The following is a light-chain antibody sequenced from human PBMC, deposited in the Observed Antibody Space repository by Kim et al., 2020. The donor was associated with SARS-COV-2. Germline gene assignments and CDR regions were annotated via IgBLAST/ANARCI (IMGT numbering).Light chain of an antibody. CDR2: GNS. CDR1: RSNIGAADD. CDR3: QSSDSSLSGSGV. V-gene: IGLV1-40*01. J-gene: IGLJ1*01. Sequence: VTISSTGSRSNIGAADDVHWYQQLPGTAPNHLIYGNSNRPSAVPDRFSGSTSGTSASLAITALQAEDEADYYCQSSDSSLSGSGVFGTGTKVTVL.